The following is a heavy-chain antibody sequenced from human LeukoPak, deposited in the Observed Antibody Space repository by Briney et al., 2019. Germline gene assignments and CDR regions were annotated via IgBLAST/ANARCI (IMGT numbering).Heavy chain of an antibody. CDR3: ARGAAGDNFDY. CDR1: GFTFSSNW. Sequence: GGSLRLSCATSGFTFSSNWMSWVRHAPGRGLDWVANIKPDGSAEYYAASVKGRFTVSRDNAKNSLYLQMNSLRVEDTAVYYCARGAAGDNFDYWGQGTLVTVSS. CDR2: IKPDGSAE. D-gene: IGHD6-13*01. V-gene: IGHV3-7*01. J-gene: IGHJ4*02.